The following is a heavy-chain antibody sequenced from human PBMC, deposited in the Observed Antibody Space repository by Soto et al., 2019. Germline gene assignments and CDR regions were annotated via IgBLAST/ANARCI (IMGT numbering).Heavy chain of an antibody. V-gene: IGHV1-18*01. CDR2: ISAYNGNT. D-gene: IGHD6-13*01. Sequence: ASVKVSCKASGYTFTNSGISWVRQAPGQGLEWMGWISAYNGNTNYAQKLQGRVTMTTDTSTSTAYMELRSLRSDDTAVYYCTRESSSSCHDYWGQGTLVTVSS. J-gene: IGHJ4*02. CDR1: GYTFTNSG. CDR3: TRESSSSCHDY.